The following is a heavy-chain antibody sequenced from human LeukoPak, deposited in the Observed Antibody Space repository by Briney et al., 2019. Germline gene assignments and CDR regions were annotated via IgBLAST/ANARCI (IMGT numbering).Heavy chain of an antibody. CDR1: GGSISSGGYS. J-gene: IGHJ3*02. D-gene: IGHD1-26*01. V-gene: IGHV4-30-2*01. CDR3: ARGATRSFDAFDI. CDR2: IYHSGST. Sequence: SQTLSLTCAVSGGSISSGGYSWSWIRQPPGKGLEWIGYIYHSGSTYYNPSLKSRVTISVDTSKNQFSLKLSSVTAADTAVYYCARGATRSFDAFDIWGQGTMVTVSS.